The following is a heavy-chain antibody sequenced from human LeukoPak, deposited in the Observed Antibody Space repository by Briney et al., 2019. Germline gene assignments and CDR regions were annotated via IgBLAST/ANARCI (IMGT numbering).Heavy chain of an antibody. CDR1: GFTFSSYS. J-gene: IGHJ4*02. CDR3: ARGAGLQHYSFDY. CDR2: ISSSSSYI. V-gene: IGHV3-21*01. D-gene: IGHD4-11*01. Sequence: GGSLRLSCAASGFTFSSYSMNWVRQAPGKGLEWVSSISSSSSYIYYADSVKGRFTISRDNAKNSLYLQMNSLRAEDTAVYYCARGAGLQHYSFDYWGQGTLVTVSS.